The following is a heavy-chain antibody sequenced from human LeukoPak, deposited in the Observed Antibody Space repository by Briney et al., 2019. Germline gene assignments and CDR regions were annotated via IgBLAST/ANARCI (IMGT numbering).Heavy chain of an antibody. J-gene: IGHJ4*02. CDR3: ARDSYYYDSSGIPFDY. CDR2: IYHSGST. Sequence: SETLSLTCTVSGGSISSSNWWSWVRQPPGKGLEWIGEIYHSGSTNYNPSLKSRVTISVDKSKNQFSLKLSSVTAADTAVYYCARDSYYYDSSGIPFDYWGQGTLVTVSS. D-gene: IGHD3-22*01. CDR1: GGSISSSNW. V-gene: IGHV4-4*02.